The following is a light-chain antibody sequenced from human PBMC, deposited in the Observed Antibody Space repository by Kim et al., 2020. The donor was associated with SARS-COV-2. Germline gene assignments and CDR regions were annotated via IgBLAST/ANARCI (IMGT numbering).Light chain of an antibody. CDR2: KAS. J-gene: IGKJ2*03. CDR3: QQYNSYSFS. Sequence: DIQMTQSPSTLSASVGDRVTITCRASQSISSWLAWYQQKPGKAPKLLIYKASSLESGVPSRFSGSGSGTEFILTFSSLQPDDFATYYCQQYNSYSFSFGQGTKLGI. V-gene: IGKV1-5*03. CDR1: QSISSW.